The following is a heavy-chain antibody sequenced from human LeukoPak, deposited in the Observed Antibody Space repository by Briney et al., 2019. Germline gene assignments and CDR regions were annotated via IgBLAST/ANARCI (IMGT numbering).Heavy chain of an antibody. CDR2: IYSSGST. CDR1: DGSISSNSYY. D-gene: IGHD6-13*01. V-gene: IGHV4-61*02. CDR3: ARVTIPAAGHAFDI. J-gene: IGHJ3*02. Sequence: PSETLSLTCTVSDGSISSNSYYWSWIREPAGKGLEWIGRIYSSGSTNYNPSLKSRVPISIDTSRDQFSLKLTSVTAADTAVYYCARVTIPAAGHAFDIWGQGTMVTVSS.